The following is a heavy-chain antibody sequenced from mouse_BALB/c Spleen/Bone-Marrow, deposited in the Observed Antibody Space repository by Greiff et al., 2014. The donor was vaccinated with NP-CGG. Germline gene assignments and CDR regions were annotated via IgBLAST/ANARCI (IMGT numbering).Heavy chain of an antibody. D-gene: IGHD2-1*01. V-gene: IGHV1-31*01. CDR1: GYSFTAYY. J-gene: IGHJ3*01. CDR2: INPYNGAT. CDR3: ARKGNYGWFAY. Sequence: DVQLQESGPELVKPGASVKISCKASGYSFTAYYIHWVKQSHVKSLEWIGRINPYNGATSYNQNFKDKASLTVDKSSSTAYMELHSLTSEDSAVYYCARKGNYGWFAYWGQGTLATVSA.